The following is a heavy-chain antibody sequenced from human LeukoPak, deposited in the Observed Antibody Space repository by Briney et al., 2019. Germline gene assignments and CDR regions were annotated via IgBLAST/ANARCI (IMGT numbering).Heavy chain of an antibody. CDR1: GYTFTGYY. J-gene: IGHJ5*02. D-gene: IGHD2-15*01. CDR2: INPNSGGT. CDR3: ARGPRPRYCSGGSCYGWFDP. V-gene: IGHV1-2*02. Sequence: ASVKVSCKASGYTFTGYYMHWVGQAPGQGLEWMGWINPNSGGTNYAQKFQGRVTMTRDTSISTAYMELSRLRSDDTAVYYCARGPRPRYCSGGSCYGWFDPWGQGTLVTVSS.